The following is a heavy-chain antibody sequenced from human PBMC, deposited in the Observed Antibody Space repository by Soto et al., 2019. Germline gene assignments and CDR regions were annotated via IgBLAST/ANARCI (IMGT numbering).Heavy chain of an antibody. V-gene: IGHV1-2*02. Sequence: GASVKVSCKASGYTFTGYYMHWVRQAPGQGLEWMGWINPNSGGTNYAQKFQGRVTMTRDTSTSTVYMELSSLRSEDTAVYYCARDRGRDSSGSGGRRYYYGMDVWGQGTTVTVSS. CDR3: ARDRGRDSSGSGGRRYYYGMDV. D-gene: IGHD3-22*01. CDR1: GYTFTGYY. J-gene: IGHJ6*02. CDR2: INPNSGGT.